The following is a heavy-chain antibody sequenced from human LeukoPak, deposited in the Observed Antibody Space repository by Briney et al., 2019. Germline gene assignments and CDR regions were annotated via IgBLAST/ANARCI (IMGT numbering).Heavy chain of an antibody. CDR2: VYYSGST. V-gene: IGHV4-59*01. J-gene: IGHJ4*02. CDR3: ARSLYFDWLPFDY. D-gene: IGHD3-9*01. CDR1: GGSISSYY. Sequence: PSETLSLTCTVSGGSISSYYWSWIRQPPGKGLEWIGYVYYSGSTNYKPSLKSRVTISVDTSKNQFSLKLSSVTAADTAVYYCARSLYFDWLPFDYWGQGTLVTVSS.